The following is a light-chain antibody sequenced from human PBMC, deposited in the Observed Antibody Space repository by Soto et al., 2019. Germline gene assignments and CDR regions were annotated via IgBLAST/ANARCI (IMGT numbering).Light chain of an antibody. CDR1: QTVNSR. CDR3: HQRQSWPRT. J-gene: IGKJ1*01. Sequence: LLTQSPATLSSSPGERATLSCRASQTVNSRLAWYQHKPGQAPRLLIYHTSNRATGIPARFSGSGSGTDFTLTISSLEPEDFAVYYCHQRQSWPRTFGQGTKVDIK. V-gene: IGKV3-11*01. CDR2: HTS.